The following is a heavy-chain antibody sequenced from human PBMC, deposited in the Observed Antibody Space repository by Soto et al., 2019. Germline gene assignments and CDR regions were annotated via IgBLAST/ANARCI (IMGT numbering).Heavy chain of an antibody. V-gene: IGHV1-69*06. J-gene: IGHJ4*02. CDR2: IIPILGTI. Sequence: QVQLVQSGAEVKTPGSSVRVSCKTAGRTFLISAIAWVRQAPGQGLEWMGGIIPILGTIHIAQKFQGRVTLTADISTSTAYMDLSSLRSEDTATYFCARGKEWEQPSNHYYFDYWGQGSQVIVSS. CDR3: ARGKEWEQPSNHYYFDY. D-gene: IGHD1-26*01. CDR1: GRTFLISA.